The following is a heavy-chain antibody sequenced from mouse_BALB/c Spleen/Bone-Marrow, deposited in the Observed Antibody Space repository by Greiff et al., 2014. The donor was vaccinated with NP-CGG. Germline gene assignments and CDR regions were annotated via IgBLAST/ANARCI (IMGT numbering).Heavy chain of an antibody. V-gene: IGHV5-6-5*01. CDR3: AAITTVAY. CDR1: GFTFSSCA. D-gene: IGHD1-1*01. Sequence: DVKLVESGGGLVEPGGSLKLSCAASGFTFSSCALSWVRRTPEKRLEWVASISSGGTTYYQDSVKGRFTISRDNARNILYLQMSSLGSEDTAIFYCAAITTVAYWGQGTILTVTS. CDR2: ISSGGTT. J-gene: IGHJ2*01.